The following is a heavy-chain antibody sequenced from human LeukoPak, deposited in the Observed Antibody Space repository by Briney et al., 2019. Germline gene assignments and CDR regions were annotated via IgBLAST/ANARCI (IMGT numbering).Heavy chain of an antibody. CDR1: GYSISSGYY. V-gene: IGHV4-38-2*01. D-gene: IGHD3-22*01. CDR2: VYHSGRT. CDR3: ARHGNYYDTSQSDP. J-gene: IGHJ5*02. Sequence: PSETLSLTCAVSGYSISSGYYWGWIRQPPGKGLEWIGSVYHSGRTYYNPSLKSRVTISVDTSKNQFSLKLSSVTAADTAVYYCARHGNYYDTSQSDPWGQGTLVTVSS.